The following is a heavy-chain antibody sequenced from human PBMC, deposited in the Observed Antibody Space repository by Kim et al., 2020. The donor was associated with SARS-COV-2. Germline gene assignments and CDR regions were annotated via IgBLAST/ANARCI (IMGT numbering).Heavy chain of an antibody. Sequence: GGSLRLSCAASGFTFSSYAMSWVRQAPGKGLEWVSAISGSGGSTYYADSVKGRFTISRDNSKNTLYLQMNSLRAEDTAVYYCAKDLPGYCSGGSCYGPGAFDIWGQGTMVTVSS. CDR3: AKDLPGYCSGGSCYGPGAFDI. J-gene: IGHJ3*02. D-gene: IGHD2-15*01. CDR2: ISGSGGST. CDR1: GFTFSSYA. V-gene: IGHV3-23*01.